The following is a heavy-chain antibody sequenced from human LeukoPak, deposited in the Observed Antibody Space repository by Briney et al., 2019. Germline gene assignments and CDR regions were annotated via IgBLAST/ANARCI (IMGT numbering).Heavy chain of an antibody. D-gene: IGHD2-8*01. CDR3: ARLLVYATSRFDP. J-gene: IGHJ5*02. CDR2: IYYSGST. CDR1: GGSISSYY. V-gene: IGHV4-59*08. Sequence: SETLSLTCTVSGGSISSYYWSWIRQPPGKGLEWIGYIYYSGSTNYNPSLKSRVTISVDTSKNQFSLKLSSVTAADTAGYYCARLLVYATSRFDPWGQGTLVTVSS.